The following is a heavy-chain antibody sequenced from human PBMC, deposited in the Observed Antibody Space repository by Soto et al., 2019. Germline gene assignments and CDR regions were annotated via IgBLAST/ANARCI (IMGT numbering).Heavy chain of an antibody. CDR2: IYYNGDT. J-gene: IGHJ4*02. Sequence: SETLSLTSPAFWGYISTYYWSWIRQPPGKGLEWIGYIYYNGDTNYNPSLKSRVTISVDTSKIQFSLKLNSVTAADTAVYYCARGRGFYDSSGYSDYWGQGILVTVSS. CDR3: ARGRGFYDSSGYSDY. D-gene: IGHD3-22*01. V-gene: IGHV4-59*01. CDR1: WGYISTYY.